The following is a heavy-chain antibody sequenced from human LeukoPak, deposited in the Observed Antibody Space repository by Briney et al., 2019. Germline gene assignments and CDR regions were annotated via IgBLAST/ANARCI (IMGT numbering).Heavy chain of an antibody. CDR2: ISAYNGNT. V-gene: IGHV1-18*01. CDR1: GYTFASYG. D-gene: IGHD6-13*01. Sequence: GASVKVSCKASGYTFASYGISWVRQAPGRGLEWMGWISAYNGNTNYAQKLQGRATMTTDTSTSTAYMELRSLRSDDTAVYYCARDLAAAGISYYGMDVWGQGTTVTVSS. J-gene: IGHJ6*02. CDR3: ARDLAAAGISYYGMDV.